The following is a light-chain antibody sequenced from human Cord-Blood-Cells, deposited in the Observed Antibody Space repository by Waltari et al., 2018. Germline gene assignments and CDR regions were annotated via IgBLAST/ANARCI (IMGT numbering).Light chain of an antibody. J-gene: IGLJ2*01. CDR2: DVS. Sequence: QSALTQPASVSGSPGQSITISCTGTSSDVGGYNYVSWYQQPPGKAPKLMIDDVSNRPSGVSNRFSGSKSGNTASLTISGLQAEDEADYYCSSYTSSSTYVVFGGGTKLTVL. CDR1: SSDVGGYNY. V-gene: IGLV2-14*01. CDR3: SSYTSSSTYVV.